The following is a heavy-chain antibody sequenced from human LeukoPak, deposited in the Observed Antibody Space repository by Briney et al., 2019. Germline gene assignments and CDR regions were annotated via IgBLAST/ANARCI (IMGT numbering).Heavy chain of an antibody. D-gene: IGHD6-13*01. Sequence: GGSLRLSCTASGFTVSSNYMSWVRQAPGKGLEWVSVIYSGGSTYNADSVKGRFTISRDNPKNTLFLQMNSLRAEDTAVYYCATLGGGSSWSPYFDFWGQGTLVTVSS. CDR1: GFTVSSNY. CDR2: IYSGGST. V-gene: IGHV3-66*01. CDR3: ATLGGGSSWSPYFDF. J-gene: IGHJ4*02.